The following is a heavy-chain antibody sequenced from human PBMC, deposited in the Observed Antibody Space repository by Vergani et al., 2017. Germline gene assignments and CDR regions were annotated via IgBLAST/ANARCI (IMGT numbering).Heavy chain of an antibody. Sequence: EVQLVETGGGLIQPGGSLRLSCAASGFTVSSNYMSWVRQAPGKGLEWVSVIYSGGSTYYADSVKGRFTISRDNSKNTLYVQMNSLRAEDTAVYYCAREGTVRGVTRSDAFEMWGQGTMVTVSS. D-gene: IGHD3-10*01. CDR2: IYSGGST. V-gene: IGHV3-53*02. J-gene: IGHJ3*02. CDR1: GFTVSSNY. CDR3: AREGTVRGVTRSDAFEM.